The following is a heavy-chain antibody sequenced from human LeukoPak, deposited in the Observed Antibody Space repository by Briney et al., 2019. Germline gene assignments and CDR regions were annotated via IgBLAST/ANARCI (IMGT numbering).Heavy chain of an antibody. V-gene: IGHV3-9*01. Sequence: PGRSLRLYCAASGFTFDDYSMHWVRQAPGKGLEWVSGISWNSGSIGYADSVKGRFTISRDNAKNSLYLQMNSLRAEDTALYYCAKVHSSGWYYFDYWGQGTLVTVSS. CDR3: AKVHSSGWYYFDY. D-gene: IGHD6-19*01. J-gene: IGHJ4*02. CDR1: GFTFDDYS. CDR2: ISWNSGSI.